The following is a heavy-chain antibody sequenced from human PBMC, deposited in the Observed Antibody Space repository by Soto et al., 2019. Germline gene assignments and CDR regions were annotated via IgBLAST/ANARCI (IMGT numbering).Heavy chain of an antibody. D-gene: IGHD2-15*01. V-gene: IGHV1-18*01. Sequence: QVQLVQSGAEVKNSGASVKVSCKASGYTFTSYGFSWVRQAPGQGLEWMGWISASNGNTNYAQKLQGRVTMTTDTSTGTAYMALRSLRSDDTAVYYCARKVVVSDAFAIWGQGTMVTVSS. CDR2: ISASNGNT. J-gene: IGHJ3*02. CDR1: GYTFTSYG. CDR3: ARKVVVSDAFAI.